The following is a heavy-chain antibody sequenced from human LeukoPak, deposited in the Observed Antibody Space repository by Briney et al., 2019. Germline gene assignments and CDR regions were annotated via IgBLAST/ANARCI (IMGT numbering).Heavy chain of an antibody. CDR3: ARRYYYNLGSFPFDF. Sequence: PSETLSLTCAVSGGPFSGYFWSWIRQSSGKGLEWIGEIHSSGTTNYNPSLNSRVTISEDTSKNQFYLNLSPVTAADTAVYYCARRYYYNLGSFPFDFWGQGTLVTVSS. CDR2: IHSSGTT. V-gene: IGHV4-34*01. D-gene: IGHD3-10*01. CDR1: GGPFSGYF. J-gene: IGHJ4*02.